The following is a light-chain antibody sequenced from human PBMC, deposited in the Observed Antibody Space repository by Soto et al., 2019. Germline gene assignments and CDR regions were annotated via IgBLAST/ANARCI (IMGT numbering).Light chain of an antibody. J-gene: IGKJ2*01. V-gene: IGKV1-9*01. CDR3: LQHSSYPSVT. Sequence: IQLTQSPSSLSASVGDRVTITCRASQGISSYLAWYQQKPGKAPKLLIYAASTLQSGVPSRFSGSGSGTDFTLNICSLQPKDFSTYFCLQHSSYPSVTFGQGTKLEIK. CDR1: QGISSY. CDR2: AAS.